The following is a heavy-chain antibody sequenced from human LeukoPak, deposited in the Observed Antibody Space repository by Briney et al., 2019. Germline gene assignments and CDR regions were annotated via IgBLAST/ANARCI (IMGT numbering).Heavy chain of an antibody. CDR3: AKDRYYYDSSGSIYFLY. V-gene: IGHV3-30*18. CDR1: GFTLSSYG. CDR2: ISYDGSNK. Sequence: GGSLRLSCAASGFTLSSYGSQWVRQAPGKGLEWVAVISYDGSNKYYADSVKGRFTISRDNSKNTLYLQMDSLRAEDTAVYYRAKDRYYYDSSGSIYFLYWGQGTLVTVSS. J-gene: IGHJ4*02. D-gene: IGHD3-22*01.